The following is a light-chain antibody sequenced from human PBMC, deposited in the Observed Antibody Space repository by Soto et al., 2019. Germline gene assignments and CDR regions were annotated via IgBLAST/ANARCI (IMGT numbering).Light chain of an antibody. Sequence: EIVLTQSPATLSLSPGERATLYCRASQSVSSYLAWYQQKPGQAPRLLIYDASNRATGIPARFSGSGSGTDFTLTISSLEPEDSAVYYCQQRSNWPPSITFGQGTRLEIK. J-gene: IGKJ5*01. CDR3: QQRSNWPPSIT. V-gene: IGKV3-11*01. CDR2: DAS. CDR1: QSVSSY.